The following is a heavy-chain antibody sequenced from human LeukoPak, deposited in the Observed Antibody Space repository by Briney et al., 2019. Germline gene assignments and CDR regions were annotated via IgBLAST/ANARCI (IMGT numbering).Heavy chain of an antibody. CDR2: LYIGGNT. CDR1: GLTVNNNY. V-gene: IGHV3-53*01. Sequence: GGSLRLSCAASGLTVNNNYMSWVRQAPGKGLEWVSALYIGGNTYYADSVRGRLTISRDNSKNTLYLQMNSLRAEDTAIYYCMTAAGYNFGQYWGQGTLVTVSS. CDR3: MTAAGYNFGQY. D-gene: IGHD5-18*01. J-gene: IGHJ4*02.